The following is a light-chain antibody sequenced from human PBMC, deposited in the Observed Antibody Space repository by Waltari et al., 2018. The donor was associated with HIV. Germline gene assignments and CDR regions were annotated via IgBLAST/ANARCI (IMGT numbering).Light chain of an antibody. J-gene: IGLJ2*01. Sequence: QSALTQPASVSGYPGQSITISCTGTSSDVGSYNLVSWYQQHPGKAPKLMIYDGSKRPSGVSNRFSGSKSGSTASLTISGLQAEDEAGYYCCSYAGSSPVLFGGGTKLTVL. CDR2: DGS. CDR1: SSDVGSYNL. CDR3: CSYAGSSPVL. V-gene: IGLV2-23*01.